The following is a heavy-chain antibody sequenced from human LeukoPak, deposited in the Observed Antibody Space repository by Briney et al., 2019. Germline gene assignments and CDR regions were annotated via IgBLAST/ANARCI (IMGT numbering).Heavy chain of an antibody. D-gene: IGHD3-10*01. CDR3: ARSDRGTYYPSVDSEY. CDR1: GGTFSCYT. Sequence: ASVKLSFKASGGTFSCYTISLVRQAPGQGLEWMGRIIPILGIANYAQKFQGRVTITADKSTSTAYMELSSLRSEDTAVYYCARSDRGTYYPSVDSEYWGEGTLVTVSS. J-gene: IGHJ4*02. V-gene: IGHV1-69*02. CDR2: IIPILGIA.